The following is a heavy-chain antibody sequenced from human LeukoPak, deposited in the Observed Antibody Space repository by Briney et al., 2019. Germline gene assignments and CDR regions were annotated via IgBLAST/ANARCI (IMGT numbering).Heavy chain of an antibody. J-gene: IGHJ4*02. Sequence: GGSLRLFCEASGFTLDDYAMHWVRQAPGEGLEWVSGMSWYSSDTGYADSVKGRFTISRDNAKNSLYLQMNSLRAEDTAFYYCAQDLNSNYCSFYFESWDQGTLVTVSS. CDR2: MSWYSSDT. CDR1: GFTLDDYA. CDR3: AQDLNSNYCSFYFES. D-gene: IGHD4-11*01. V-gene: IGHV3-9*01.